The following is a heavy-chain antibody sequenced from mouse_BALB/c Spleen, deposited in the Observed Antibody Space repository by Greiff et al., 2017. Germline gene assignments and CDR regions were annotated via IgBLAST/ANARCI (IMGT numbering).Heavy chain of an antibody. CDR1: GFTFTDYY. CDR3: ARDKSGNYVGAMDY. CDR2: IRNKANGYTT. Sequence: DVQLVESGGGLVQPGGSLRLSCATSGFTFTDYYMSWVRQPPGKALEWLGFIRNKANGYTTEYSASVKGRFTISRDNSQSILYLQMNTLRAEDSATYYCARDKSGNYVGAMDYWGQGTSVTVSS. V-gene: IGHV7-3*02. J-gene: IGHJ4*01. D-gene: IGHD2-1*01.